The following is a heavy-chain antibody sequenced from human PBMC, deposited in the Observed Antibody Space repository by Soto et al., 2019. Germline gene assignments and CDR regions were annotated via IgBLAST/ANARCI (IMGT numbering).Heavy chain of an antibody. CDR3: ASYTYDILTGYYNDY. J-gene: IGHJ4*02. V-gene: IGHV1-18*01. D-gene: IGHD3-9*01. CDR1: GYTFTSYG. Sequence: QVQLVQSGAEVKKPGASVKVSCKASGYTFTSYGISWVRQAPGQGLEWMRWISAYNGNTNYAQKLQGRVTMTTDTSTSTAYMELRSLRSDDTAVYYCASYTYDILTGYYNDYWGQGTLVTVSS. CDR2: ISAYNGNT.